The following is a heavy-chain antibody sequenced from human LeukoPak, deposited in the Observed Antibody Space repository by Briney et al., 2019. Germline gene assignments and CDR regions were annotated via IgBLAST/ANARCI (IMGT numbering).Heavy chain of an antibody. J-gene: IGHJ3*02. CDR1: GGSISSYY. CDR3: ARHRGYASPSDSSDI. Sequence: PSETLSLTCTVSGGSISSYYWSWIRQPPGKGLEWIGYIYTSGSTTYNPSLKRRISLSADSSKNQISLKLSSLTAAATAVYYCARHRGYASPSDSSDIWGQGTMVTVSS. V-gene: IGHV4-4*09. D-gene: IGHD5-12*01. CDR2: IYTSGST.